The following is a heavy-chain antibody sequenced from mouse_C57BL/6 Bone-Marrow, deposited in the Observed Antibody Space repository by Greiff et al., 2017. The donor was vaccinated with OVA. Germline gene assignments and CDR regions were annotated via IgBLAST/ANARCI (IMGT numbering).Heavy chain of an antibody. J-gene: IGHJ3*01. CDR1: GYTFTSYW. CDR2: IDPSDSYT. V-gene: IGHV1-59*01. D-gene: IGHD2-2*01. CDR3: ARGGYDRAWFAD. Sequence: QVQLQQPGAELVRPGTSVKLSCKASGYTFTSYWMHWVKQRPGQGLEWIGVIDPSDSYTNYNQKFKGKATLTVDTSSSTAYMQLSSLTSEDSAVYYCARGGYDRAWFADWGQGTLVTVSA.